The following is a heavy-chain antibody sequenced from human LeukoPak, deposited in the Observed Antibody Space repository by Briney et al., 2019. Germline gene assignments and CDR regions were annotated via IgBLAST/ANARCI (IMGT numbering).Heavy chain of an antibody. V-gene: IGHV3-7*01. CDR2: TKQDGSEK. CDR3: ARDGFVGAADY. J-gene: IGHJ4*02. Sequence: PGGSLRLSCAASEFIFSGYWMNWVRQAPGKGLEWVANTKQDGSEKQYVDSVRGRFTISRDNAKNSLYLQMNSLRVEDTAVYYCARDGFVGAADYWGQGTLVTVSS. CDR1: EFIFSGYW. D-gene: IGHD6-13*01.